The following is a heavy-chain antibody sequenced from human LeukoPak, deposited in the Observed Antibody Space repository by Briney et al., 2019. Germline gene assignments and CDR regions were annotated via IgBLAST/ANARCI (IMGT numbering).Heavy chain of an antibody. CDR3: ARDWTPNVLRFLEWFH. J-gene: IGHJ4*02. Sequence: ASVKVSCKASGYTFTSYGISWVRQAPGQGLEWMGWISAYNGNTNYAQKLQGRVTMTTDTSTSTAYMELRSLRSDDTAVYYCARDWTPNVLRFLEWFHWGQGTLVTVSS. CDR2: ISAYNGNT. CDR1: GYTFTSYG. D-gene: IGHD3-3*01. V-gene: IGHV1-18*01.